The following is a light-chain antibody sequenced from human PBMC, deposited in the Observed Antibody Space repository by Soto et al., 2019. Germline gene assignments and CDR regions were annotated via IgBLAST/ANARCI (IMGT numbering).Light chain of an antibody. CDR3: QQYESSPWT. CDR1: QSVSTNF. Sequence: EIVLTQSPGTLSLFPGERATLSCRASQSVSTNFLAWYQQKPGQAPRLVIYGASNRATGFPDRFSGSGSGTDFPLTISRLEPEDCAVYSCQQYESSPWTFGQGSKVE. CDR2: GAS. V-gene: IGKV3-20*01. J-gene: IGKJ1*01.